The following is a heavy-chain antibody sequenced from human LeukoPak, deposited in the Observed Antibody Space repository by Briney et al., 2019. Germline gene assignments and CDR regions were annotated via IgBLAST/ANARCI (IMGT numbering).Heavy chain of an antibody. D-gene: IGHD6-19*01. CDR2: FTGGGGGA. J-gene: IGHJ6*03. CDR1: GFIFINYA. CDR3: ARRHNSGSYYYMDV. V-gene: IGHV3-23*01. Sequence: PGGSLRLSCEASGFIFINYAMTWVRQAPGKGPEWVSGFTGGGGGAYYADSVRGRFTISRDNSMNTLSLHMNSLRAEDTAIYYCARRHNSGSYYYMDVWGKGTTVTVSS.